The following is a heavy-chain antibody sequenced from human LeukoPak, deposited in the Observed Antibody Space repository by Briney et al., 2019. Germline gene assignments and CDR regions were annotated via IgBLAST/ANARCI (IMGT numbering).Heavy chain of an antibody. CDR3: ARSSRTNRRGWYGFYYFDY. Sequence: PGRSLRLSCAASGFTFSSYGMQWVRQAPGKGLEWVAVIWSDGSNKYYADSVKGRFTISRDNSKNTLYLQMNSLRAEDTAVYYCARSSRTNRRGWYGFYYFDYWGQGTRVTVSS. V-gene: IGHV3-33*01. D-gene: IGHD6-19*01. CDR2: IWSDGSNK. J-gene: IGHJ4*02. CDR1: GFTFSSYG.